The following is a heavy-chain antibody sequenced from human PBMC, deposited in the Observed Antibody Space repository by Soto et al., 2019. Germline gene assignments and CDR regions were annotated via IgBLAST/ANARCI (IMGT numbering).Heavy chain of an antibody. J-gene: IGHJ4*02. V-gene: IGHV1-69*02. D-gene: IGHD5-12*01. CDR3: ASNLDSGYDVFDY. CDR2: VIAIPGLA. CDR1: GGTFISYT. Sequence: SVKVSCKASGGTFISYTISWVRQAPGQGLEWMGRVIAIPGLANYAQKFQGRVTITVDKSTSTAYMELSNLRSEDTAVYYCASNLDSGYDVFDYWGQGTLVTVSS.